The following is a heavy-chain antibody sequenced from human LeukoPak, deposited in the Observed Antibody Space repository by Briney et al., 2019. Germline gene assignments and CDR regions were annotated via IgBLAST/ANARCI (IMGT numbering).Heavy chain of an antibody. Sequence: SVKVSCKASGGTFSSYAISWVRQAAGQGLEWMGGILPIFGTANYAQKFQGRVTITADESTSTAYMELSSLRSEDTAVYYCARPNSYCGGDCPFDYWGQGTLVTVSS. CDR1: GGTFSSYA. CDR3: ARPNSYCGGDCPFDY. V-gene: IGHV1-69*01. J-gene: IGHJ4*02. CDR2: ILPIFGTA. D-gene: IGHD2-21*02.